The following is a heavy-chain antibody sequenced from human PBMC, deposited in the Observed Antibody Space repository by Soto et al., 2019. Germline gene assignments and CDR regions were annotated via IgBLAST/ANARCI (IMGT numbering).Heavy chain of an antibody. CDR2: IRGAGSST. J-gene: IGHJ5*02. V-gene: IGHV3-74*01. CDR1: GFTFSSHW. D-gene: IGHD6-6*01. CDR3: AGESIAVMGAIRWLAP. Sequence: EVQLVESGGGLVQPGGSLRLSCVGSGFTFSSHWMHWVRQTPGKGPVWVSRIRGAGSSTAYAESVRGRFAISRDNAKNRLYLQMTNLRAEVSAVYFCAGESIAVMGAIRWLAPWCLGTEVTVSP.